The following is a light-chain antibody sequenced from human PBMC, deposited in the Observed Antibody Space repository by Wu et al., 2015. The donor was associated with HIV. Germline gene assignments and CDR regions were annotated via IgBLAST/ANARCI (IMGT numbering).Light chain of an antibody. CDR2: GAS. CDR3: QQRSTRPLT. Sequence: EIVLTQSPGTLSLSPGEGATLSCRASQSVNNNWLAWYQQKPGQAPRLLIYGASSRAAGVPDRFSGSGSGTDFTLTISSLEPEDFAVYYCQQRSTRPLTFGGGTKVEIK. CDR1: QSVNNNW. J-gene: IGKJ4*01. V-gene: IGKV3D-20*02.